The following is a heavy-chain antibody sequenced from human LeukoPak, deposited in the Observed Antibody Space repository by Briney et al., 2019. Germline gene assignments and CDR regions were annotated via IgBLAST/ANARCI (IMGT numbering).Heavy chain of an antibody. V-gene: IGHV3-9*01. Sequence: PGGSLRLSCAGPGFTFDDYAMHWVRQAPGKGLEWVSGISWNSGSIGYADSVKGRFTISRDNAKNSLYLQMNSLRAEDTALYYCAKDSGGGCYYGWFDPWGQGTLVTVSS. D-gene: IGHD2-15*01. CDR3: AKDSGGGCYYGWFDP. J-gene: IGHJ5*02. CDR1: GFTFDDYA. CDR2: ISWNSGSI.